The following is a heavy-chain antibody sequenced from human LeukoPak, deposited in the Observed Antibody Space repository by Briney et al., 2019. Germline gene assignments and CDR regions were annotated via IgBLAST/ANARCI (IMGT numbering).Heavy chain of an antibody. CDR1: GGSISSYY. J-gene: IGHJ5*02. V-gene: IGHV4-4*07. D-gene: IGHD6-13*01. CDR2: IFTSGST. CDR3: ASLGSSSDNWFDP. Sequence: PSETLSLTCTVSGGSISSYYWSWIRQPPGKGLEWIGRIFTSGSTNYNPSLKSRVTMSVDTSKNQFSLKLSSVTAADTAVYYCASLGSSSDNWFDPWGQGTLVTVSS.